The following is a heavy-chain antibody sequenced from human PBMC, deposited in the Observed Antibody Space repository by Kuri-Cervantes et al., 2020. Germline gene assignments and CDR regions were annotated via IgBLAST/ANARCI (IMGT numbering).Heavy chain of an antibody. CDR2: IYYSGST. CDR3: ARRRDGYSVDY. Sequence: SEILSLTCTVSGGSISSSSYYWGWIRQPPGKGLEWIGYIYYSGSTYYNPSLKSRVTISVDTSKNQFPLKLSSVTAADTAVYYCARRRDGYSVDYWGQGTLVTVSS. J-gene: IGHJ4*02. V-gene: IGHV4-39*06. CDR1: GGSISSSSYY. D-gene: IGHD5-24*01.